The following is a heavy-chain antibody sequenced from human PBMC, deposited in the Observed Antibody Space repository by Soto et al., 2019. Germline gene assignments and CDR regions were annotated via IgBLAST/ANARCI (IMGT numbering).Heavy chain of an antibody. CDR3: ARPHRAAAGRPEVFDI. D-gene: IGHD6-13*01. CDR1: GYTFTSYD. CDR2: MNPNSGNT. J-gene: IGHJ3*02. V-gene: IGHV1-8*01. Sequence: GASVKVSCKASGYTFTSYDINWVRQATGQGLEWMGWMNPNSGNTGYAQKFQGRVTMTRNTSISTAYMELSSLRSEDTAVYYCARPHRAAAGRPEVFDIWGEGTMVTVSS.